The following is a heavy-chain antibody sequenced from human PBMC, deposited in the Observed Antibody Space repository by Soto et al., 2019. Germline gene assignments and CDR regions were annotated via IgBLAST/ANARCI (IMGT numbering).Heavy chain of an antibody. V-gene: IGHV3-30*18. CDR1: GFTFSSYG. CDR3: AKDLAEADNWFDP. J-gene: IGHJ5*02. CDR2: ISYDGSNK. D-gene: IGHD6-19*01. Sequence: QVQLVESGGGVVQPGRSLRLSCAASGFTFSSYGMHWVRQAPGKGLEWVAVISYDGSNKYYADSVKGRFTISRDNSKNTLYLQMNSLRAEDTAVYYCAKDLAEADNWFDPWGQGALVTVSS.